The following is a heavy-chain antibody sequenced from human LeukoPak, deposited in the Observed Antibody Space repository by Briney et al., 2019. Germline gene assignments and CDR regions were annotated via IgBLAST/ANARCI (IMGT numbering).Heavy chain of an antibody. V-gene: IGHV1-69*02. CDR2: IIPILGIA. D-gene: IGHD2-2*01. CDR1: GGTFSSYT. J-gene: IGHJ4*02. Sequence: SVKVSCKASGGTFSSYTISWVRQAPGQGLEWMGRIIPILGIANYAQKFQGRVTITADKSTSTAYMELSSLRSEDTAVYYCARVESTSCYGCIDYWGQGTLVTVSP. CDR3: ARVESTSCYGCIDY.